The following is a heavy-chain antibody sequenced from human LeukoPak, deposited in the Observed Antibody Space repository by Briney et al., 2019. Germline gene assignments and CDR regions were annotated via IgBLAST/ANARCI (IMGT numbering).Heavy chain of an antibody. CDR1: GGSFSGYY. CDR3: AREKRGYGGYEY. D-gene: IGHD5-12*01. Sequence: SETLSLTCAVYGGSFSGYYWSWIRQPPGKGLEWIGEINHSGSTNYNPSLKSRVTISVDTSKNQFSLKLSSVTAADTAVYYCAREKRGYGGYEYRGQGTLVTVSS. J-gene: IGHJ4*02. CDR2: INHSGST. V-gene: IGHV4-34*01.